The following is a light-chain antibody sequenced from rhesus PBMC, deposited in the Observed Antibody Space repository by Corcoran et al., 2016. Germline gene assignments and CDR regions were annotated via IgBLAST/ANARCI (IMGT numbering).Light chain of an antibody. V-gene: IGKV4-1*01. Sequence: DIVMTQSPDSMAVSLGERVPINCKSSQSLLYSSKNKNYLAWYQQKPGKAPKLLIYWASTRESGVPNLFSGSGSGTDFTLTIRGLQAEDVAVYYCQQYYSSPYSFGQGTKVEIK. CDR2: WAS. J-gene: IGKJ2*01. CDR3: QQYYSSPYS. CDR1: QSLLYSSKNKNY.